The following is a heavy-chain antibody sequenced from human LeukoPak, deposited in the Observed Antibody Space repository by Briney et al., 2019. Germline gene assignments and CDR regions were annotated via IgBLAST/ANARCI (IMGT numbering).Heavy chain of an antibody. CDR1: GFSFSTLS. CDR3: ASRGHFDY. Sequence: GGSLRLSCAASGFSFSTLSMNWVRQAPGKGLEWVSSISTSSSYIYYADSVKGRFTISRDNAKRSLYLQMNSLRGEDTAVYYCASRGHFDYWGQGTLVTVSS. D-gene: IGHD3-10*01. J-gene: IGHJ4*02. V-gene: IGHV3-21*01. CDR2: ISTSSSYI.